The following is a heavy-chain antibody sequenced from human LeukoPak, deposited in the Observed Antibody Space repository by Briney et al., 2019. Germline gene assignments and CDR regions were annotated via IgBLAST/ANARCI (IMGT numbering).Heavy chain of an antibody. J-gene: IGHJ4*02. V-gene: IGHV1-18*01. CDR2: ISAYNGNT. CDR1: GYTFTSYG. D-gene: IGHD2-21*02. Sequence: GASVKVSCKASGYTFTSYGISWVRQAPGQGLEWMGWISAYNGNTNYAQKLQGRVTMTTDTSTSTAYMGLRSLRSDDTAVYYCAREDSRFCGGDCYLDYWGQGTLVTVSS. CDR3: AREDSRFCGGDCYLDY.